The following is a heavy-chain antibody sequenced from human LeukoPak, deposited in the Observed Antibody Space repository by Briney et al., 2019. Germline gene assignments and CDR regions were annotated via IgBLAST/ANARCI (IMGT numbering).Heavy chain of an antibody. D-gene: IGHD4-23*01. J-gene: IGHJ4*02. V-gene: IGHV4-39*01. CDR1: GGSISSSGYY. CDR2: IYYNGNT. Sequence: PSETLSLTCTVSGGSISSSGYYWGWIRQPPGERLEWIGTIYYNGNTYYNPSLQSRVIISVDTSKNQFSLKLTSVTAPDTAVYYCARTVGTHRFDYWGQGILVTVSS. CDR3: ARTVGTHRFDY.